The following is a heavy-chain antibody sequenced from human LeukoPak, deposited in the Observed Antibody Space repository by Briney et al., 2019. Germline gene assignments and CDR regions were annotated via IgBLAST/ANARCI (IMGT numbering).Heavy chain of an antibody. V-gene: IGHV3-23*01. CDR3: SKDPVQHGNGLYWFDP. CDR2: ISASDTKT. J-gene: IGHJ5*02. Sequence: GGSLRLSCAASGFTFNNYAVSWVRQAPGRGLEWVSGISASDTKTYYADSVKGRFTIFRDNSRNTFYLQMTSLRVEDTAVYYCSKDPVQHGNGLYWFDPWGQGTVVTVSS. CDR1: GFTFNNYA. D-gene: IGHD1-1*01.